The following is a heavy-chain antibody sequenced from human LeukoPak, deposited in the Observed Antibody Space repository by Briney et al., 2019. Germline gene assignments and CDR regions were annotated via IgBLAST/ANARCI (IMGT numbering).Heavy chain of an antibody. CDR3: SVAATGYYFDY. J-gene: IGHJ4*02. Sequence: GGSLRLSCAASGFTFSNYGMHWVRQAPGKGLEWVAVISYDGGNKYYADSVKGRFTISRDNSKNTLYLQMNSLRAEDTAVYYCSVAATGYYFDYWGQGTLVTVSS. V-gene: IGHV3-30*03. D-gene: IGHD6-19*01. CDR1: GFTFSNYG. CDR2: ISYDGGNK.